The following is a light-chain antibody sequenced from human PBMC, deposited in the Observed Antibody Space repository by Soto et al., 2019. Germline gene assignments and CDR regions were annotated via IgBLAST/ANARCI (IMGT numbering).Light chain of an antibody. J-gene: IGLJ3*02. CDR3: CSYAGDSTWV. CDR1: SSAVGSYNL. V-gene: IGLV2-23*01. Sequence: QSALTQPASVSGSPGQSITISCTGTSSAVGSYNLVSWYQQHPGKAPKLMIYEDNKRPSGVSDRFSGSKSGNTASLTISGLQAEDEADYYCCSYAGDSTWVFGGGTKVTVL. CDR2: EDN.